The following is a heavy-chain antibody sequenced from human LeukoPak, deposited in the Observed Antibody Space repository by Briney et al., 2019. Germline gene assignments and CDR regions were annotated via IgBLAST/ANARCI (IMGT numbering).Heavy chain of an antibody. V-gene: IGHV3-7*01. CDR3: AREYNSGWYSNFDH. CDR2: INQDGSQK. CDR1: GFTFSGNW. D-gene: IGHD6-19*01. Sequence: GGSLRLSCAASGFTFSGNWMSWVRQAPGKGLEWVANINQDGSQKHYVDSVKGRFTISRDNAENSLYLQMNSLRAEDTAVYYCAREYNSGWYSNFDHWGQGTLVTVSS. J-gene: IGHJ4*02.